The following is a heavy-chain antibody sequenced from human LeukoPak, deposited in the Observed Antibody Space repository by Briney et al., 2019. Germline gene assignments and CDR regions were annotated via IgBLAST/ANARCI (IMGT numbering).Heavy chain of an antibody. CDR2: ISYDGSNK. J-gene: IGHJ4*02. CDR1: GFTFSSYA. CDR3: AKDDIAAAGIDY. D-gene: IGHD6-13*01. Sequence: PGRSLRLSCAASGFTFSSYAMHWVRQAAGKGLEWVAVISYDGSNKYYADSVKGRFTISRDNSKNTLYLQMNSLRAEDTAVYYCAKDDIAAAGIDYWGQGTLVTVSS. V-gene: IGHV3-30*04.